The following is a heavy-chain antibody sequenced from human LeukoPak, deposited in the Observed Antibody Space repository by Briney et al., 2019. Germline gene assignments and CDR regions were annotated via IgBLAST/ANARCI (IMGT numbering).Heavy chain of an antibody. CDR3: ARARLGYGDTVDY. CDR1: GFTFSSYS. J-gene: IGHJ4*02. CDR2: ISSSSSYI. V-gene: IGHV3-21*01. D-gene: IGHD4-17*01. Sequence: GGSLRLSCAASGFTFSSYSMNWVRQAPGKGLEWVSSISSSSSYIYYADSVKGRFTISRDNAKNTLYLQINSLSAEDTAVYYCARARLGYGDTVDYWGQGTLVTVSS.